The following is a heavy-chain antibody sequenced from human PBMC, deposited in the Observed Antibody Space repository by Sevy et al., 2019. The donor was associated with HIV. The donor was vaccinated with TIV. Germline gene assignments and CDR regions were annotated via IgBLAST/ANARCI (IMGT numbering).Heavy chain of an antibody. CDR1: GGTFSSYA. CDR3: ALGHGSGSNWFDP. D-gene: IGHD3-10*01. Sequence: ASVKVSCKASGGTFSSYAISWVRQAPGQGLEWMGGFIPIFGTANYAQKFQGRVTITADESTSTAYMELSSLRSEDTAVYYCALGHGSGSNWFDPWGQGTLVTVS. V-gene: IGHV1-69*13. J-gene: IGHJ5*02. CDR2: FIPIFGTA.